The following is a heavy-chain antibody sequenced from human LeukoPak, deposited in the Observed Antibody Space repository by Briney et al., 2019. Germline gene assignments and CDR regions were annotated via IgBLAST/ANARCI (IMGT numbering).Heavy chain of an antibody. Sequence: TSSETLSLTCTVSGGSISSSSYYWGWIRQPPGKGLEWIGSIYYSGSTYYNPSLKSRVTIPVDTSKNQFSLKLSSVTAADTAVYYCARQGESGYSYGYGIFDYWGQGTLVTVSS. J-gene: IGHJ4*02. CDR1: GGSISSSSYY. D-gene: IGHD5-18*01. CDR3: ARQGESGYSYGYGIFDY. CDR2: IYYSGST. V-gene: IGHV4-39*01.